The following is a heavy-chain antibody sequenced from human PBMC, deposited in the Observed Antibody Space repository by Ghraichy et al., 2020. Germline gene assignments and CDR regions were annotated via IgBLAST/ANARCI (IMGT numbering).Heavy chain of an antibody. CDR3: ARDREVAVVTALDS. CDR1: GLAFNNYA. V-gene: IGHV3-23*01. J-gene: IGHJ4*02. Sequence: GGSLRLSCVAPGLAFNNYAMSWVRQAPGKGLEWVSGISGSGVGTYYADSVRGRFTISRDNSKETLFLQMNSLRPGDTAVYFCARDREVAVVTALDSWGQGTLVTVSS. D-gene: IGHD2-21*02. CDR2: ISGSGVGT.